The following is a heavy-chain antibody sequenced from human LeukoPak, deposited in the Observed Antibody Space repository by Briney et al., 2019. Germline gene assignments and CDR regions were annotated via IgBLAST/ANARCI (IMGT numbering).Heavy chain of an antibody. V-gene: IGHV3-20*04. Sequence: PGGSLRLSCEASGFTFEDYGMTWVRQRPGKGLEYVCEINWNGDNPVYENSLRGRFTISRDNAKNSVYLQMSSLRVDDTAFYYCARRSVAGATTGYYYDSWGQGTLVTVPS. D-gene: IGHD1-26*01. CDR3: ARRSVAGATTGYYYDS. J-gene: IGHJ4*02. CDR2: INWNGDNP. CDR1: GFTFEDYG.